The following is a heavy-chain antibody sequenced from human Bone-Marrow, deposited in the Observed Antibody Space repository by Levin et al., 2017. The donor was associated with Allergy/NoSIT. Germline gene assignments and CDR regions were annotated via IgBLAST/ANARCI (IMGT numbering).Heavy chain of an antibody. CDR1: GYTFTTYG. D-gene: IGHD4-17*01. CDR2: ISADNGDT. J-gene: IGHJ1*01. V-gene: IGHV1-18*01. CDR3: VGEREEAETVFFRH. Sequence: GESLKISCKASGYTFTTYGISWVRQAPGQGLEWLGWISADNGDTIYAQKSQDRVTLTRDIGVTTAYMELRSLRPDDTAIYYCVGEREEAETVFFRHWGQGTLVTVSS.